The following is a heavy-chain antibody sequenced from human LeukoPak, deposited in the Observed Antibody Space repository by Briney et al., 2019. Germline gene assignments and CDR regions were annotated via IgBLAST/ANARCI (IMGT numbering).Heavy chain of an antibody. CDR2: TKGNGGST. D-gene: IGHD3-22*01. Sequence: GGSLRLSCAASGFTFTDYAMNWVRRAPGKGLEWVASTKGNGGSTNYTDSVKDRFTISRDNSKNTVYLQMHSLRADDTAVYYCAKGSYYYDTSGYFDSWGHGALVTVSS. CDR3: AKGSYYYDTSGYFDS. V-gene: IGHV3-23*01. J-gene: IGHJ4*01. CDR1: GFTFTDYA.